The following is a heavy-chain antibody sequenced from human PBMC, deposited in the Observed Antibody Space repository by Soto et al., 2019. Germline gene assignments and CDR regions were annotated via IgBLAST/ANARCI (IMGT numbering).Heavy chain of an antibody. V-gene: IGHV3-9*01. Sequence: PGGSLRLSCAASVFIFSSYAMSWVRQAPGKGLEWVSGISWNSGSIGYADSVKGRFTISRDNAKNSLYLQMNSLRAEDTALYYCAKFESLHSSSWSLDAFDIWGQGTMVTVSS. CDR1: VFIFSSYA. D-gene: IGHD6-13*01. CDR3: AKFESLHSSSWSLDAFDI. J-gene: IGHJ3*02. CDR2: ISWNSGSI.